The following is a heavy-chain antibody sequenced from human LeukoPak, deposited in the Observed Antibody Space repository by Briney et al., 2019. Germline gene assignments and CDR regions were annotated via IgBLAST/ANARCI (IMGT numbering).Heavy chain of an antibody. CDR2: IYYSGST. CDR1: GASISNYY. V-gene: IGHV4-59*01. D-gene: IGHD3-10*01. CDR3: ARGPPGGRFAP. J-gene: IGHJ5*02. Sequence: PSETLSLTCTVSGASISNYYWTWIRQPPGKGLEWIGYIYYSGSTNYNPSLKSRVTMSVDTSKNQFSLKVTSVAAADTAVYYCARGPPGGRFAPWGQGTLVTVSS.